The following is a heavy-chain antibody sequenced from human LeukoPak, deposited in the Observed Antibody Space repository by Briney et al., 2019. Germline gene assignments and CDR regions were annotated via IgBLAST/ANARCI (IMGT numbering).Heavy chain of an antibody. CDR1: GFTFSSYA. D-gene: IGHD3-3*01. V-gene: IGHV3-23*01. J-gene: IGHJ4*02. CDR3: ARGTYYDFWSGYYTLHY. Sequence: PGGSLRLSCAASGFTFSSYAMSWVRQAPGKGLEWVSGISASGGTTYYADSVKGRFTISRDNSKNTLYLQMNSLRAEDTAVYYCARGTYYDFWSGYYTLHYWGQGTLVTVSS. CDR2: ISASGGTT.